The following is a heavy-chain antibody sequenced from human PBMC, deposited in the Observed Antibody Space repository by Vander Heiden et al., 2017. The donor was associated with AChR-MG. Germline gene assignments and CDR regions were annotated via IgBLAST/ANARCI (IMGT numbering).Heavy chain of an antibody. J-gene: IGHJ4*02. D-gene: IGHD3-16*01. Sequence: EVQLLNSGGGLVQPGGSLRLSCSASGFTFSSYAMSWVRQAPGKGLEWVSSITSSGTNSYYADSMKGRFTISRDNSKNTLYLQMNSLRAEDTAVYYCVKASVGAVGGSFDNWGQGTLVTVSS. CDR3: VKASVGAVGGSFDN. CDR1: GFTFSSYA. V-gene: IGHV3-23*01. CDR2: ITSSGTNS.